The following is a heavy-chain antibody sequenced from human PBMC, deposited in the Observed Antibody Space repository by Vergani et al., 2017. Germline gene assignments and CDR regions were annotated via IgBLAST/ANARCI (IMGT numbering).Heavy chain of an antibody. CDR2: IIPILGIA. J-gene: IGHJ4*02. Sequence: QVQLVQSGAEVKKPGSSVKVSCKASGGTFSSYTISWVRQAPGQGLEWMGRIIPILGIANYAQKLQGRVTITADKSTSTAYMELSSLRSEDPAVYYCARDEGAAAAPGRRRFDYWGQGTLVTVSS. CDR1: GGTFSSYT. D-gene: IGHD6-13*01. V-gene: IGHV1-69*08. CDR3: ARDEGAAAAPGRRRFDY.